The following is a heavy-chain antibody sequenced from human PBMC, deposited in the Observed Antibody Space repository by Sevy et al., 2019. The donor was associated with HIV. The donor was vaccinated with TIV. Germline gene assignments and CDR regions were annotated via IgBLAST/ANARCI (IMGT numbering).Heavy chain of an antibody. CDR1: GFTFSNFG. J-gene: IGHJ6*02. V-gene: IGHV3-48*01. CDR2: ITSSSSTI. D-gene: IGHD3-3*01. CDR3: AREFYYDFWTGYGMDV. Sequence: GGSLRLSCAASGFTFSNFGMNWVRRAPGKGLEWVSYITSSSSTIYYADSVKGRFTISRDNAKNSLYLQMNSLRAEDTAVYYCAREFYYDFWTGYGMDVWGQGTTVTVSS.